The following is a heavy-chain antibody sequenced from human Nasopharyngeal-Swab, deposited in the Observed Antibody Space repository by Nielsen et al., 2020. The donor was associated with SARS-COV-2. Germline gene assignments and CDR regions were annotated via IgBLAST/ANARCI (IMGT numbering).Heavy chain of an antibody. D-gene: IGHD3-22*01. Sequence: GGSLRLSCAASGFTFSNYWMSWVRQAPGKGLEWVANIKQDGSEKNYVDSVKGRFTISRDNAKNSLYLQMNSLRVEDTAVYYCARGGMGYFDSSIDLWGQGTLVTVSS. J-gene: IGHJ4*02. CDR3: ARGGMGYFDSSIDL. CDR2: IKQDGSEK. CDR1: GFTFSNYW. V-gene: IGHV3-7*01.